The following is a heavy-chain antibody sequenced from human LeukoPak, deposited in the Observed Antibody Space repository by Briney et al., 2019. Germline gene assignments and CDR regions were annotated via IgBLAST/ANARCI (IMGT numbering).Heavy chain of an antibody. CDR1: GGSFSGYY. D-gene: IGHD3-10*01. Sequence: PSETLSLTCAVYGGSFSGYYWSWIRQPPGKGLEWIGEINHSGSTNYNPSLKSRVTISVDTSKNQFSLKLSSVTAADTAVYYCARHVGYYGSGSYLDAFDIWGQGTMVTVSS. CDR3: ARHVGYYGSGSYLDAFDI. V-gene: IGHV4-34*01. CDR2: INHSGST. J-gene: IGHJ3*02.